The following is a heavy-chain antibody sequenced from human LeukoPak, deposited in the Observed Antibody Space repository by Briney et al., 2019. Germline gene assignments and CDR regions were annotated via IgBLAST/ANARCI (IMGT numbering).Heavy chain of an antibody. J-gene: IGHJ6*03. V-gene: IGHV4-59*01. D-gene: IGHD3-10*01. CDR1: SGSISSYY. CDR2: IYYSGST. Sequence: SETLSLTCTVSSGSISSYYWSWIRQPPGKGLEWIGYIYYSGSTNYNPSLKSRVTISVDTSKNQFSLKLSSVTAADTAVYYCARYQTSSDYYGSRQYYYMDVWGKGTTVTISS. CDR3: ARYQTSSDYYGSRQYYYMDV.